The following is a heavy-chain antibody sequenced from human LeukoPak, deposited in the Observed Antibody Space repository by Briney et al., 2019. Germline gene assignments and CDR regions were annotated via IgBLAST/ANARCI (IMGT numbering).Heavy chain of an antibody. CDR3: ARGAYGSGSYGDNWFDP. CDR2: IYSGGST. J-gene: IGHJ5*02. D-gene: IGHD3-10*01. V-gene: IGHV3-66*01. Sequence: GGSLRLSCAPSVLTVSSNYINWVRHAPAKGLDWGSFIYSGGSTYYAESVKGRFTISRDNSKNTLYLQMNSLRAEDTAVYYCARGAYGSGSYGDNWFDPWGQGTLVTVSS. CDR1: VLTVSSNY.